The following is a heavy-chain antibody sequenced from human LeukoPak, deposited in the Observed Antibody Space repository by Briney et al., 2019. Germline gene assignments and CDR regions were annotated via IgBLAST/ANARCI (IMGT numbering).Heavy chain of an antibody. CDR3: ARDLEDSSPFGAFDM. CDR2: IWFDGIRK. Sequence: PGGSLRLSCAASGFTFSNYGMHWVRQVPGKGLEWVAAIWFDGIRKYYADSVKGRLTISRDNSKNTLYLQMNSLRAEDTAVYYCARDLEDSSPFGAFDMWGQGTVVTVSS. V-gene: IGHV3-33*01. CDR1: GFTFSNYG. D-gene: IGHD3-22*01. J-gene: IGHJ3*02.